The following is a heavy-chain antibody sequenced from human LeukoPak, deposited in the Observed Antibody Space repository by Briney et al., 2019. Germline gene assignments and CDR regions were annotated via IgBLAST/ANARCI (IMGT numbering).Heavy chain of an antibody. CDR1: GFAFSNYA. CDR2: ISGFNT. CDR3: AKGTVTTRGYFDY. V-gene: IGHV3-23*01. J-gene: IGHJ4*02. Sequence: GGSLRLSCTTSGFAFSNYAMNWVRQAPGKGPEWVSGISGFNTYYADSVKGRFTIFRDNSKNTLYLQMNSLRAEDTAVYYCAKGTVTTRGYFDYWGQGTLVTVSS. D-gene: IGHD4-17*01.